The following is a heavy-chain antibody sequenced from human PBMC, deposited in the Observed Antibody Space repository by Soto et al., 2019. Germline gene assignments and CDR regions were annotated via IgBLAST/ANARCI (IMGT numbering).Heavy chain of an antibody. CDR3: ARKWSNSGGIGYDL. J-gene: IGHJ3*01. D-gene: IGHD6-25*01. Sequence: SHTLSLTCAISGDSVSSNSVTWNWIRQSPSGGLEWLGKTYYTSTWNNVYAGSVKSRITINPDTSKNQVSLQVNSVTPEDTAVYYCARKWSNSGGIGYDLWGQGTRVTVS. CDR1: GDSVSSNSVT. CDR2: TYYTSTWNN. V-gene: IGHV6-1*01.